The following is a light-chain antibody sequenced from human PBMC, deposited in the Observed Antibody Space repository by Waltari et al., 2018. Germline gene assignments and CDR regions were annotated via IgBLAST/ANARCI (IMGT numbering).Light chain of an antibody. CDR2: DVN. J-gene: IGLJ1*01. Sequence: QSALTQPASVSGSPGQSITISCTGSSLDVGGYDFVSWYRQHPGKAPKVVIFDVNNLPSGVSDRVSGSKSGNTASLTISGLQAEDEGDYYCTSYTSRHTLVFGGGTKVTVL. CDR1: SLDVGGYDF. CDR3: TSYTSRHTLV. V-gene: IGLV2-14*01.